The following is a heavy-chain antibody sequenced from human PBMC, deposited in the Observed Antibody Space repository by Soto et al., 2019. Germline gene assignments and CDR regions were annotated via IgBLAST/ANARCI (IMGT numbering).Heavy chain of an antibody. J-gene: IGHJ4*02. CDR2: ISYDGINK. CDR1: GFTFSSYA. V-gene: IGHV3-30-3*01. CDR3: ARDAGSSWYSGFDY. Sequence: QPGGSLRLSCAASGFTFSSYAMHWVRQAPGKGLEWVAVISYDGINKYYADSVKGRFTISRDNSKDTLYLQMNSLRAEDTAVYYCARDAGSSWYSGFDYWGQGTLVTVSS. D-gene: IGHD6-13*01.